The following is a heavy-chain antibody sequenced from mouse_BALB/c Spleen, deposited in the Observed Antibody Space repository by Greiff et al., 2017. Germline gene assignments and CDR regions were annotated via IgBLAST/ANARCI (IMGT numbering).Heavy chain of an antibody. D-gene: IGHD1-1*01. CDR2: IDPETGGT. CDR3: TTDYNGSSYRYFDV. Sequence: QVQLQQSGAELVRPGASVTLSCKASGYTFTDYEMHWVKQTPVHGLQWIGAIDPETGGTAYNQKFKGKATLTADKSSSTAYMELRSLTSEDSAVYYCTTDYNGSSYRYFDVWGAGTTVTVSS. CDR1: GYTFTDYE. J-gene: IGHJ1*01. V-gene: IGHV1-15*01.